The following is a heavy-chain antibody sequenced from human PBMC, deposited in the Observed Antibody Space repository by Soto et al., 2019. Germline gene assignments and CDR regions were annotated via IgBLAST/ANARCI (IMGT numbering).Heavy chain of an antibody. CDR2: INPNSGGT. Sequence: ASVKVSCKASGYTLTDYYIHWVRQAPGQGLEWLGWINPNSGGTNYAQKFRGRVTLSRDTSISTSYLVLGRLTTDDTAVYYCARDGGVASVYGMDVWGQGTTVTVSS. D-gene: IGHD5-12*01. J-gene: IGHJ6*02. CDR1: GYTLTDYY. CDR3: ARDGGVASVYGMDV. V-gene: IGHV1-2*02.